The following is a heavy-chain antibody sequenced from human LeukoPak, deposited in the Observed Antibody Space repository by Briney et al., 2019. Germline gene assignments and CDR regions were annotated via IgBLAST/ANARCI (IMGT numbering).Heavy chain of an antibody. CDR1: GGSFSGYY. V-gene: IGHV4-34*01. CDR3: ARARRTVPTRDFDY. CDR2: INHSGST. D-gene: IGHD4-17*01. Sequence: PSETLSVTCAVYGGSFSGYYWSWIRQPPGKGLEWIGEINHSGSTNYNPSLKSRVTISVDTSKNQFSLKLSSVTAADTAVYDCARARRTVPTRDFDYWGQGTLVTVSS. J-gene: IGHJ4*02.